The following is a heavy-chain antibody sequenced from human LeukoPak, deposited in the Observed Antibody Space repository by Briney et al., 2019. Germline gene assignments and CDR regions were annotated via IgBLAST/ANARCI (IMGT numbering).Heavy chain of an antibody. CDR2: INPSGGST. CDR1: GYTFTSYY. D-gene: IGHD5-18*01. Sequence: ASVKVSCKASGYTFTSYYMHWVRQAPGQGLEWMGIINPSGGSTSYAQKFQGRVTMTRDTSTSTVYMELSSLRSEDTAVYYCARDNRGNVDTAMVTSWYFDYWGQGTLVTVSS. CDR3: ARDNRGNVDTAMVTSWYFDY. V-gene: IGHV1-46*01. J-gene: IGHJ4*02.